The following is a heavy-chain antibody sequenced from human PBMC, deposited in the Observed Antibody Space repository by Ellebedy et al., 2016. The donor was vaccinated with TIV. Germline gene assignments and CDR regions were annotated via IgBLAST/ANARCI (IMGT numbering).Heavy chain of an antibody. V-gene: IGHV3-7*03. Sequence: GGSLRLSXAASGFTFSSYWMSWVRQAPGKGLEWVANIKQDGSEKYYVDSVKGRFTISRDNAKNPLYLQMNSLRAEDTAVYYCARLQMTTTFNWFDPWGQGTLVTVSS. CDR1: GFTFSSYW. CDR3: ARLQMTTTFNWFDP. CDR2: IKQDGSEK. J-gene: IGHJ5*02. D-gene: IGHD4-17*01.